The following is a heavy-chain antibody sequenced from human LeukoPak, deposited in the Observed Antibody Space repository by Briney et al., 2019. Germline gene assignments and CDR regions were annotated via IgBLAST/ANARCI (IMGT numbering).Heavy chain of an antibody. D-gene: IGHD3-3*01. CDR1: GFTFSNYG. V-gene: IGHV3-21*01. Sequence: GGSLRLSCAASGFTFSNYGMHWVRQAPGKGLEWLSYISTSSSYIYYADSVKGRFTVSRDNAMNSLFLQMNSLIAEDTAVYYCARVGIRFLEQYYFDYWGQGTLVTVSS. CDR3: ARVGIRFLEQYYFDY. CDR2: ISTSSSYI. J-gene: IGHJ4*02.